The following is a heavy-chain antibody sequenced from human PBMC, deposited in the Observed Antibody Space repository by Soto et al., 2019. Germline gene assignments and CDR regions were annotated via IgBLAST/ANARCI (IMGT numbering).Heavy chain of an antibody. J-gene: IGHJ4*02. CDR3: ARNPPVHHSLRSRYFFDY. Sequence: SETLSLTCSVSGGSVSDKTYYWSWIRQPPGKRLEWIGYVYYSGTTNYNPSLKSRVTISVDLSKNRFSLRLSSVTTADTALYYCARNPPVHHSLRSRYFFDYWGQGTLVTVSS. V-gene: IGHV4-61*01. CDR1: GGSVSDKTYY. CDR2: VYYSGTT.